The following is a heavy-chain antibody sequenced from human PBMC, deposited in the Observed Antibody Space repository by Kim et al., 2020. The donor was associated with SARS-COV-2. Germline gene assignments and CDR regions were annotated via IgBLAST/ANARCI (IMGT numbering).Heavy chain of an antibody. V-gene: IGHV3-48*04. CDR2: ISSSSSTI. J-gene: IGHJ3*02. D-gene: IGHD5-12*01. CDR3: ATTRQWLRGDAFDI. CDR1: GFTFSSYS. Sequence: GGSLRLSCAASGFTFSSYSMNWVRQAPGKGLEWVSYISSSSSTIYYADSVKGRFTISRDNAKNSLYLQMNSLRAEDTAVYYCATTRQWLRGDAFDIWGQGTMVTVSS.